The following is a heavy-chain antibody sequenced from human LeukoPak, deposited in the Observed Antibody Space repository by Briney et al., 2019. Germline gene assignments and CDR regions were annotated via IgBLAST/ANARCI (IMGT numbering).Heavy chain of an antibody. CDR2: MFYSGST. CDR3: ARGRLYYDFWSGTELDY. D-gene: IGHD3-3*01. J-gene: IGHJ4*02. Sequence: SETLSLTCTVSGGSISSSSYYWGWIRQPPGKGLEWIGSMFYSGSTYYNPSLKSRVTISVDTSKNQFSLKLSSVTAADTAVYYCARGRLYYDFWSGTELDYWGQGTLVTVSS. CDR1: GGSISSSSYY. V-gene: IGHV4-39*01.